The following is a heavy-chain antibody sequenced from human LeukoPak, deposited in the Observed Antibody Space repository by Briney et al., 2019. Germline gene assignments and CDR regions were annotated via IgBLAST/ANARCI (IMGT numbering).Heavy chain of an antibody. CDR3: VRSGKYSDRSGYHKVLDS. CDR1: AFIFSSYE. CDR2: VSGSAYTI. D-gene: IGHD3-22*01. V-gene: IGHV3-48*03. Sequence: GGSLRLSCAASAFIFSSYEMNGRPQAPGKGLEWISYVSGSAYTIYYADSVRGRFTISRANSRNSLYLQMNNLSAEDTALYYCVRSGKYSDRSGYHKVLDSWGGGTLVTVSS. J-gene: IGHJ4*02.